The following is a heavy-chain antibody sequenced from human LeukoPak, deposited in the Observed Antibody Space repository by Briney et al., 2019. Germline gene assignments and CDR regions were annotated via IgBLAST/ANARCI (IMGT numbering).Heavy chain of an antibody. V-gene: IGHV1-3*01. D-gene: IGHD2-15*01. Sequence: ASVKLCCKASGYTFTSYAFHLVRDAPGQRLEWMGWVNAGNGNKKASQKSQGRVTITRDTSASTANMELSSLRSEDTAVYYCARDQQPQAYYGSGASCPYNWFDPWGQGTLVTVSS. J-gene: IGHJ5*02. CDR1: GYTFTSYA. CDR3: ARDQQPQAYYGSGASCPYNWFDP. CDR2: VNAGNGNK.